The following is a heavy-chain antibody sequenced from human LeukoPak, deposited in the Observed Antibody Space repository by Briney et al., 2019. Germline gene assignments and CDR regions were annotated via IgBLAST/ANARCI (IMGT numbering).Heavy chain of an antibody. CDR1: GFTFSGYS. Sequence: GGSLRLSCAASGFTFSGYSMNWVRQAPGKGLEWVSSISSSSSYIYYADSVKGRYTISRDNAKNSLYLQMNSLRAEDTAVYYCPRADTSGCSFHASWAQGPLFPVSS. CDR2: ISSSSSYI. V-gene: IGHV3-21*01. CDR3: PRADTSGCSFHAS. J-gene: IGHJ5*02. D-gene: IGHD6-19*01.